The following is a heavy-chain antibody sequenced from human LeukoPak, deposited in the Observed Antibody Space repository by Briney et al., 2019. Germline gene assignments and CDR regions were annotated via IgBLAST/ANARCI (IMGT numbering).Heavy chain of an antibody. D-gene: IGHD4-11*01. CDR2: INPNSGGT. Sequence: GASVKVSCKASGYTFTGYYMHWVRQAPGQGLEWMGRINPNSGGTNYAQKFQGRVTMTRDTSISTAYMELSRLRSDDTAVYYCARESLYSNYAGYCGQGTLVTVSS. CDR1: GYTFTGYY. J-gene: IGHJ4*02. CDR3: ARESLYSNYAGY. V-gene: IGHV1-2*06.